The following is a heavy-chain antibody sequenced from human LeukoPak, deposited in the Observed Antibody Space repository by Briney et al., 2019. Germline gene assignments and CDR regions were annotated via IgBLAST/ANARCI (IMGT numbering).Heavy chain of an antibody. CDR2: INSDSSLM. V-gene: IGHV3-21*01. D-gene: IGHD3-16*01. J-gene: IGHJ4*02. Sequence: KTGGSLRLSCAASGFTFSSYSMNWVRQAPGKGLEWVSSINSDSSLMFYAESVKGRFTISRDNARNSLYLQMNSLRAEDTAVYYCIRDLFDDYSLDYWGQGALVTVSS. CDR1: GFTFSSYS. CDR3: IRDLFDDYSLDY.